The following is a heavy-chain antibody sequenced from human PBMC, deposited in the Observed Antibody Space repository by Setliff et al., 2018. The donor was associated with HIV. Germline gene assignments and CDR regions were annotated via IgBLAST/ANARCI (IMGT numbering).Heavy chain of an antibody. J-gene: IGHJ4*02. CDR2: IKSKTDGGTT. V-gene: IGHV3-15*01. CDR1: GFTFSNAW. D-gene: IGHD1-7*01. CDR3: VGNFLGN. Sequence: GGSLRLSCAASGFTFSNAWMSWVRQAPGKGLEWVGRIKSKTDGGTTDYAAPVKGRFTISRDDSTDTLYLQMSSLKTEDTAVYYCVGNFLGNWGQGTLVTVSS.